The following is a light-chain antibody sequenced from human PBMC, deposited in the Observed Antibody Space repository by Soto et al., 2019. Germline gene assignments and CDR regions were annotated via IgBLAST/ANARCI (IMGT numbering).Light chain of an antibody. CDR3: QQYGSSPCT. V-gene: IGKV3-20*01. J-gene: IGKJ1*01. Sequence: EIVLTQSPGTLSLSPGERATLSCRASQSVSSSYLAWYQQKPGQAPRLLIYGASSRATGITDRFSGSGSGTDFTLTISRLEPEDFAVYYCQQYGSSPCTFGQGTKVEIK. CDR2: GAS. CDR1: QSVSSSY.